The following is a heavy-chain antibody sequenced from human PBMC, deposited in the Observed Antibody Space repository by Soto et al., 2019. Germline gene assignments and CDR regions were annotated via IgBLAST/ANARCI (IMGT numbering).Heavy chain of an antibody. V-gene: IGHV3-9*01. Sequence: GGSLRLSCAASRFTFDGYAMHWVRQAPGKGLEWVSGISWNSGSIGYADSVKGRFTISRDNAKNSLYLQMNSLRAEDTALYYCAKEVTATTGAFDIWGQGTMVTVSS. D-gene: IGHD2-21*02. CDR2: ISWNSGSI. J-gene: IGHJ3*02. CDR3: AKEVTATTGAFDI. CDR1: RFTFDGYA.